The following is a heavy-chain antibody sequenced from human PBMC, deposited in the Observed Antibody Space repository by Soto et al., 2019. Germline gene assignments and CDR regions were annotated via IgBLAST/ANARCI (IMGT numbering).Heavy chain of an antibody. CDR1: GYTFTSYA. V-gene: IGHV1-3*01. J-gene: IGHJ3*02. CDR2: INAGNGNT. CDR3: ARGHYGDYVYLHAFDI. Sequence: GASVKVSCKASGYTFTSYAMHWVRQAPGQRLEWMGWINAGNGNTKYSQKFQGRVFITRDTSASTAYMELSSLRSEDTAVYYCARGHYGDYVYLHAFDIWGQGTMVTVSS. D-gene: IGHD4-17*01.